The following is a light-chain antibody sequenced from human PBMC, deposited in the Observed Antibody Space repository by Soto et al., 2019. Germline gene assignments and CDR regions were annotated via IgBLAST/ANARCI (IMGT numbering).Light chain of an antibody. Sequence: QSALTQPASVSGSPGQSITISCTGTSIDVGGYNLVSWYRQYPGTAPKLLLYEVTKLPSGVSSRFSGSKSGNTASLTISGLQAEDEADYFCCSYAGSQTFVVFGGGTKLTVL. CDR3: CSYAGSQTFVV. CDR1: SIDVGGYNL. V-gene: IGLV2-23*02. J-gene: IGLJ2*01. CDR2: EVT.